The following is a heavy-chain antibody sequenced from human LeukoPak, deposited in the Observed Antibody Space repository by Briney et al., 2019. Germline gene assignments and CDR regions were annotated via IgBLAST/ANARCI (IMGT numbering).Heavy chain of an antibody. V-gene: IGHV3-23*01. Sequence: GGSLRLSCVASGFTFSTYAMTWVRQAPGKGLEWVSGISGSGGSTYYADSVKGRFTISRDNAKNSLSLQINNLRAEDTAVYYCARRYCSAGICYSGFDYWGQGTLVTVSS. D-gene: IGHD2-15*01. J-gene: IGHJ4*02. CDR1: GFTFSTYA. CDR3: ARRYCSAGICYSGFDY. CDR2: ISGSGGST.